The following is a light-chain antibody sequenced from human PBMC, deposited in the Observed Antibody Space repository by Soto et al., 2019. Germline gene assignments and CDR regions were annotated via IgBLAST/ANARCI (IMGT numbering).Light chain of an antibody. Sequence: GDRVTITSRASHDISTFLAWYQQKPGKAPTLLIYAASTLQSGVPSRFSGSGFGTDFTLTISSLQAEDFASYYCQQLRSYPSTFGGGTKVDI. J-gene: IGKJ4*01. CDR2: AAS. CDR3: QQLRSYPST. CDR1: HDISTF. V-gene: IGKV1-9*01.